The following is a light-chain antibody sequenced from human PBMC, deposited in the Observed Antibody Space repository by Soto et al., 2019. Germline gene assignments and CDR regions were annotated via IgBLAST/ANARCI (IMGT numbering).Light chain of an antibody. CDR1: QRISSNF. CDR3: QQYGSSPT. V-gene: IGKV3-20*01. CDR2: GAS. Sequence: ETVLTQSPGTLSLSPGERATLSCRASQRISSNFLAWYQQKPGQAPRLLIYGASSRATGIPGRFSGSGSGTDFTLTISRLEPEDFAVYYCQQYGSSPTFGQGTRLEIK. J-gene: IGKJ5*01.